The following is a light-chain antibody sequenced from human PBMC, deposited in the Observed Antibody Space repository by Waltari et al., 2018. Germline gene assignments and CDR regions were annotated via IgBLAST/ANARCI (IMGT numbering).Light chain of an antibody. Sequence: QSVLTQPPSMSGAPGQRVTISCTGSSSNIGAGYDVNWYHQRPGTAPNLLTYGYNNRPSGVPDRFAGSKSGTSASLAITGLQAEDEADYYCQSYDSSLRTVVFGGGTKLTVL. CDR1: SSNIGAGYD. CDR2: GYN. CDR3: QSYDSSLRTVV. J-gene: IGLJ2*01. V-gene: IGLV1-40*01.